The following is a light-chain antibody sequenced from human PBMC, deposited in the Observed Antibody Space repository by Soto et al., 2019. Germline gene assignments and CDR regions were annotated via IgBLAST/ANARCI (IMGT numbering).Light chain of an antibody. CDR3: QKYTRAPFT. CDR1: QGIDTY. Sequence: DIQMTQSPSSLSASVGDRVTITCRVSQGIDTYLAWYQQKPGQVPKLLIYAASTLQSGVPSRFSGSGSGTDFTLTISSLQPEDVATYFCQKYTRAPFTSGPGTKVDIK. J-gene: IGKJ3*01. CDR2: AAS. V-gene: IGKV1-27*01.